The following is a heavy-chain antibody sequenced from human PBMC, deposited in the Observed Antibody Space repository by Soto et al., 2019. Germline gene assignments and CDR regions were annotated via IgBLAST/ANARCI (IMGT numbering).Heavy chain of an antibody. CDR3: ATHPMATITYYSGMDV. J-gene: IGHJ6*02. V-gene: IGHV1-18*01. CDR1: GYTFTSYG. D-gene: IGHD5-12*01. Sequence: QVQLVQSGAEVKKPGASVKVSCKASGYTFTSYGISWVRQAPGQGLEWMGWISAYNGNTNYEQKLQGRVTITADESTSTAYMELSSLRSEDTAVYYCATHPMATITYYSGMDVWGQGTTVTVSS. CDR2: ISAYNGNT.